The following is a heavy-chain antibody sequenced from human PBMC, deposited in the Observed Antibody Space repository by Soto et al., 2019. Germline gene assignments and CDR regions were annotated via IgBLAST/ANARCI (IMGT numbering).Heavy chain of an antibody. V-gene: IGHV3-7*01. D-gene: IGHD2-21*01. CDR2: IKEDGSEK. CDR3: ARGGRVQYSLEY. CDR1: GFTFTSYW. Sequence: GGSLRLSCAASGFTFTSYWMSWVRQAPGKGLEWVANIKEDGSEKNYVDSVKGRFTISRDNAKNSLYLQMNSLRAEDTAVYYCARGGRVQYSLEYWGQGTLVTSPQ. J-gene: IGHJ4*02.